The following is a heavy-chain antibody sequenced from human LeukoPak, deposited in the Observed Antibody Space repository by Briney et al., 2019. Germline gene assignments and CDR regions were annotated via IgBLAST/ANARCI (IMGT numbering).Heavy chain of an antibody. Sequence: GGSLRLSCAASGFTFSSYSMNWVRQAPGKGLEWVSSISSSSSYIYYADSVKGRFTISRDNAKNSLYLQMNSLRAEDTAVYYCARGPRGGGYYFDYWGQGTLVTVSS. CDR1: GFTFSSYS. D-gene: IGHD3-16*01. CDR3: ARGPRGGGYYFDY. J-gene: IGHJ4*02. V-gene: IGHV3-21*01. CDR2: ISSSSSYI.